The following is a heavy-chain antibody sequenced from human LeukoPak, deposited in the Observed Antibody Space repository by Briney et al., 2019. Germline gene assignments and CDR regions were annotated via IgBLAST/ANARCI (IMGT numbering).Heavy chain of an antibody. D-gene: IGHD3-22*01. CDR2: ISSSGSTI. CDR1: GFTFSDYY. CDR3: ARDLAPYYYDSSGYNDY. V-gene: IGHV3-11*01. J-gene: IGHJ4*02. Sequence: GGSLRLSCAAYGFTFSDYYMSWIRQAPGKGLEWVSYISSSGSTIYYADSVKGRFTISRDNAKNSLYLQMNSLRAEDTAVYYCARDLAPYYYDSSGYNDYWGQGTLVTVSS.